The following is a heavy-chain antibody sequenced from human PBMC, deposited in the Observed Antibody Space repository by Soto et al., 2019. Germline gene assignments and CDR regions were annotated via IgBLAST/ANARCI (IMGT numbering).Heavy chain of an antibody. CDR2: ISGGNGFT. CDR1: GFGFSDYY. J-gene: IGHJ6*02. Sequence: GGSLRLSCVGSGFGFSDYYISWVRQARGKGLEWIAHISGGNGFTNYAASVRGRFTISRDNAKRSLHLQMNSLRADDTAVYYCARDPHDCGSVTYTSRYYSYPMDVWGQGTTVTVSS. CDR3: ARDPHDCGSVTYTSRYYSYPMDV. V-gene: IGHV3-11*06. D-gene: IGHD3-10*01.